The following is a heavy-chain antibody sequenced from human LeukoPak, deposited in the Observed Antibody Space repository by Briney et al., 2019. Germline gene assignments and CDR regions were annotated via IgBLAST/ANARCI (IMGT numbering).Heavy chain of an antibody. CDR3: AIDYTTTLTTATNFDY. CDR2: ISSSSTYI. J-gene: IGHJ4*02. Sequence: GGSLRLSCAVSGFTFSSYSMNWVRQAPGKGLEWVSSISSSSTYIFYADSMKGRFTISRDNTKNSLYLQMNSLRAEDTAIYYCAIDYTTTLTTATNFDYWGQGTLVTVSS. V-gene: IGHV3-21*01. CDR1: GFTFSSYS. D-gene: IGHD4-17*01.